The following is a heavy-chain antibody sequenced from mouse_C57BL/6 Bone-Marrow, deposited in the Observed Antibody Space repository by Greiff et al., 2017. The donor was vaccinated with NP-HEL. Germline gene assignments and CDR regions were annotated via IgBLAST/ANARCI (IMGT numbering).Heavy chain of an antibody. D-gene: IGHD5-1*01. CDR3: GRGLYEYPYAC. V-gene: IGHV5-4*01. J-gene: IGHJ3*01. Sequence: EVQLVESGGGLVKPGGSLKLSCAASGFTFSSYAMSWVRQTPEKRLEWVATISDGGSYTYYPHNVKGRFTISRDNAKNNLYLQMSHLKSEDTAMYYCGRGLYEYPYACWGPGTLVTVA. CDR1: GFTFSSYA. CDR2: ISDGGSYT.